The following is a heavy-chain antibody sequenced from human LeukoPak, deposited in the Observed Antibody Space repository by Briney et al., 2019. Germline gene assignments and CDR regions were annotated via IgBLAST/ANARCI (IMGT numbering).Heavy chain of an antibody. CDR1: GYSISSGYY. CDR2: IYHSGTT. CDR3: VRDLVVYGNIDY. D-gene: IGHD2-8*02. J-gene: IGHJ4*02. Sequence: SETLSLTCTVSGYSISSGYYWGWVRQSPGKGLEWIGTIYHSGTTYYNPSIKSRLSISMDTSKNQCPLKLTSVTAADTAVYFCVRDLVVYGNIDYWGQGTLVTVSS. V-gene: IGHV4-38-2*02.